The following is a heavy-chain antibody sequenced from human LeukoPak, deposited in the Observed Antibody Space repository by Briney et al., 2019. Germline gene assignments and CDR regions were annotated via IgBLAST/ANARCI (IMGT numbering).Heavy chain of an antibody. J-gene: IGHJ4*02. CDR1: GGSISSYY. D-gene: IGHD2-15*01. CDR3: ARGTYCSGGSCYPYYFDY. Sequence: SETLSLTCTVSGGSISSYYWSWIRQPAGKGLGWIGRIYTSGSTNYNPSLKSRVTMSVDTSKNQFSLKLSSVTAADTAVYYCARGTYCSGGSCYPYYFDYWGQGTLVTVSS. CDR2: IYTSGST. V-gene: IGHV4-4*07.